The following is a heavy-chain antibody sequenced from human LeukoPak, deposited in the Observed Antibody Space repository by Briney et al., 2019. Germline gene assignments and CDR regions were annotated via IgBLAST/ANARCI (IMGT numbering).Heavy chain of an antibody. D-gene: IGHD3-10*01. CDR1: GFTFSSYW. Sequence: GGSLRLSCAASGFTFSSYWMSWVRQAPGKGLEWVVNIKQDGSEKYYVDSVKGRFTISRDNAKNSLYLKMNSLRAEDTAVYYCARDVAYGSGSYYPYYFDYWGQGTLVTVSS. CDR2: IKQDGSEK. V-gene: IGHV3-7*01. J-gene: IGHJ4*02. CDR3: ARDVAYGSGSYYPYYFDY.